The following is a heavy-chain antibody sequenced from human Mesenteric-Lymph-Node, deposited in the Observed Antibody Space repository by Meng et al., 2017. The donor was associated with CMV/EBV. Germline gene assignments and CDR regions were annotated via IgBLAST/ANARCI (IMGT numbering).Heavy chain of an antibody. J-gene: IGHJ6*02. CDR2: ISAYNGDT. CDR3: AKWAGLDYFHGMDV. D-gene: IGHD2-8*01. Sequence: ASVKVSCKASGYTFTNFGISWVRQAPGQGLEWMGWISAYNGDTNYAQKFQGRVTMTTDASTSTAYVELRSLRSEDTAVYYCAKWAGLDYFHGMDVWGQGTTVTVSS. V-gene: IGHV1-18*01. CDR1: GYTFTNFG.